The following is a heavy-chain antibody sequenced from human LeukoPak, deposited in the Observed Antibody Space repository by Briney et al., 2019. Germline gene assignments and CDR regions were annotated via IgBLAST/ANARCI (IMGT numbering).Heavy chain of an antibody. CDR1: GYTFTSYD. CDR3: ARVEGIGASMGD. CDR2: MNPNSGNT. D-gene: IGHD5-12*01. V-gene: IGHV1-8*03. Sequence: ASVKVSCKASGYTFTSYDINWVRQATGQGLEWMGWMNPNSGNTGYAQKFQGRITITRNTSISTAYMELSSLRSEDTAVYYCARVEGIGASMGDWGQGTLVTVSS. J-gene: IGHJ4*02.